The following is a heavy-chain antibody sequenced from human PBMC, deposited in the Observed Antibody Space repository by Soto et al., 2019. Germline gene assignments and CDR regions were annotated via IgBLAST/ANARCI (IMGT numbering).Heavy chain of an antibody. V-gene: IGHV4-4*07. J-gene: IGHJ4*02. Sequence: PSETLSLTCTVSGGSISSYYWSWIRQPAGKGLEWIGRIYTSGSTNYNPSLKSRVTMSVDTSKNQFSLKLSSVTAADTAVYYCAREYRENSSGYYYVYYFDYWGQGTLVTVS. D-gene: IGHD3-22*01. CDR2: IYTSGST. CDR3: AREYRENSSGYYYVYYFDY. CDR1: GGSISSYY.